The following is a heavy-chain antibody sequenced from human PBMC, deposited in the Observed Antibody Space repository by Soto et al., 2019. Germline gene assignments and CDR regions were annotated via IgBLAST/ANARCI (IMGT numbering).Heavy chain of an antibody. V-gene: IGHV4-31*03. Sequence: QVQLQESGPGLVKPSQTLSLTCTVSGGSISSGGYYWNWIRQHPGKGLEWIGYIYYSGSTYYNPSSKRRVTISVHASKKHFSLKLSSVTTTKTTMYYCARRIDSWGQGSPVSVSS. CDR1: GGSISSGGYY. J-gene: IGHJ5*01. CDR3: ARRIDS. CDR2: IYYSGST.